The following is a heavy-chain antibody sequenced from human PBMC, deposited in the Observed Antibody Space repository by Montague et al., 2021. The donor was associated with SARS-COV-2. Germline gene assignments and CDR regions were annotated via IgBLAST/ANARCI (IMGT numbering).Heavy chain of an antibody. CDR3: ARGMAPEGRWFDS. Sequence: SETLSLTCSVSGGSISGYYWSWVRQAAGKRLEWTGRIFVGASTDYNPSLMSRFSLSGDKSKNQFSLKVTSVTAADTAIYYCARGMAPEGRWFDSWGHGMLVTASS. J-gene: IGHJ5*01. CDR1: GGSISGYY. CDR2: IFVGAST. D-gene: IGHD2-2*01. V-gene: IGHV4-4*07.